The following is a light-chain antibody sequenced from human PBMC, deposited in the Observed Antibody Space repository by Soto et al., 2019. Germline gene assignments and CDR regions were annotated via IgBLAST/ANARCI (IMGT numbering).Light chain of an antibody. V-gene: IGKV1-12*01. CDR3: QQGINFALT. J-gene: IGKJ4*01. Sequence: IPMTQSPSSVSASVGDRVTITCRASQDVKSWLAWYQQKPGKAPKLLINAASTLHTGVPSRFSGSGAGTEFNFTISAVQSEDFATYYCQQGINFALTVGGGTRVEIK. CDR1: QDVKSW. CDR2: AAS.